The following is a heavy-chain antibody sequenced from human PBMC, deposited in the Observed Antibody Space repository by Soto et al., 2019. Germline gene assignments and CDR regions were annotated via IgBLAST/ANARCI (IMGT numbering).Heavy chain of an antibody. J-gene: IGHJ6*02. Sequence: SQTLSLPCAISGDSVSSNSAAWNWIRQSPSRGLAWLGRTYYRSKWYNDYAVSVKSRITINPDTSKNQFSLQLNSVTPEDTAVYYCARGFYRSGWYSAYYYYGMDVWGQGTTVTVSS. V-gene: IGHV6-1*01. CDR2: TYYRSKWYN. D-gene: IGHD6-19*01. CDR3: ARGFYRSGWYSAYYYYGMDV. CDR1: GDSVSSNSAA.